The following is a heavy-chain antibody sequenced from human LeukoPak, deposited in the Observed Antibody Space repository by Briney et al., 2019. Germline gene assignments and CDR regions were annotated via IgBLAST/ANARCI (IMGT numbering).Heavy chain of an antibody. CDR3: AREVEYSSSSRPSSGFDP. CDR2: INSDGSST. CDR1: GFTFSSYW. Sequence: PGGSLRLSCAASGFTFSSYWMHWVRQAPGKGLVWVSRINSDGSSTSYADSVKGRFTISRDNAKNTLYLQMNSLRAEDTAVYYCAREVEYSSSSRPSSGFDPWGQGTLVTVSS. J-gene: IGHJ5*02. V-gene: IGHV3-74*01. D-gene: IGHD6-6*01.